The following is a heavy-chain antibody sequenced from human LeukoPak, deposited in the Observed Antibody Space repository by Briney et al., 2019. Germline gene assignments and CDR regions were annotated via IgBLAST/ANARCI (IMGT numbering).Heavy chain of an antibody. J-gene: IGHJ4*02. CDR1: GDSVSSNSAS. Sequence: SQILSLTCVISGDSVSSNSASWTWIRQSPSRGLEWLGWTYYRSKWYNDYAVSVKSRITINPDTSKNRFSLQLNSMTPEDTAVYYCAREGSEGYLFDFWGQGTLVTVSS. D-gene: IGHD1-1*01. CDR3: AREGSEGYLFDF. CDR2: TYYRSKWYN. V-gene: IGHV6-1*01.